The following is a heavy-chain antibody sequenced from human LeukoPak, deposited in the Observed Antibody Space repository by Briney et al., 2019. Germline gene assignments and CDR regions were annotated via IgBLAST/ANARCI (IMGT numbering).Heavy chain of an antibody. V-gene: IGHV3-30*18. CDR3: AKDPVEWVHNDYFDY. D-gene: IGHD5-12*01. CDR2: ISYDGSNK. CDR1: GFTFSSYG. Sequence: PGGSLRLSCAASGFTFSSYGMHWVRQAPGKGLEWVAVISYDGSNKYYADSVKGRFTISRDNSKNTLYLQMNSLRAEDTAVYYCAKDPVEWVHNDYFDYWGQGTLVTVSS. J-gene: IGHJ4*02.